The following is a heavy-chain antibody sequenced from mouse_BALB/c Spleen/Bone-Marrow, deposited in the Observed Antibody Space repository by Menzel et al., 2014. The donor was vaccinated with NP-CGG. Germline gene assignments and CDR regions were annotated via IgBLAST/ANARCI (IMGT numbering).Heavy chain of an antibody. Sequence: QVQLQQSGSVLVRPGASVKVSCKASGYTFTNSWMHWAKQRPGQGLEWIGEIHPNSGNTNYNEKVKGKATLTVDTSSSTAYVDLSRLTSEDSAVYYCARHHRYAYYFDYWDQGTTLTVSS. CDR2: IHPNSGNT. J-gene: IGHJ2*01. CDR1: GYTFTNSW. D-gene: IGHD2-14*01. CDR3: ARHHRYAYYFDY. V-gene: IGHV1S130*01.